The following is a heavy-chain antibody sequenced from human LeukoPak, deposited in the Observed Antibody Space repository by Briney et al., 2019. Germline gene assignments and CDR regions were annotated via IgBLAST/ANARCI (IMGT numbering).Heavy chain of an antibody. V-gene: IGHV4-34*01. Sequence: SETLSLTCAVYGGSFSGYYWSWIRQPPGKGLEWIGEINHSGSTNYNPSLKSRVTISVDTSKNQFSLKLSSVTAADTAVYYCARESSWGGSYFDYWGQGTLVTVSS. J-gene: IGHJ4*02. CDR3: ARESSWGGSYFDY. CDR1: GGSFSGYY. CDR2: INHSGST. D-gene: IGHD6-13*01.